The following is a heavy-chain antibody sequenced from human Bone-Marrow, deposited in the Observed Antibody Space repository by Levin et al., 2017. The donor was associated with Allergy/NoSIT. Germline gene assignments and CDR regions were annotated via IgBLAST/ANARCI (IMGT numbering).Heavy chain of an antibody. V-gene: IGHV5-51*01. D-gene: IGHD1-7*01. CDR1: GYSFTTYW. J-gene: IGHJ6*03. Sequence: HGESLKISCKGSGYSFTTYWIGWVRQMPGKGLEWMGIIYPGDSDTRYSPSFQGQVTISADKSISTAYLQWSSLKASDTAMYYCARHGRGNLGYYYMDVWGKGTTVTVSS. CDR3: ARHGRGNLGYYYMDV. CDR2: IYPGDSDT.